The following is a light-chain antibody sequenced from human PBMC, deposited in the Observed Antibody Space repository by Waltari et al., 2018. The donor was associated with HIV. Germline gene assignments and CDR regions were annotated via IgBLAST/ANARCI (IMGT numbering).Light chain of an antibody. CDR1: SSDVGGYNY. J-gene: IGLJ2*01. CDR3: SSYAGSNNLV. Sequence: QSALPQPPSASGSPGQSVTISCTGTSSDVGGYNYISLYQQHPGKAPKRMIYEVSKRPSGVPVRFSGSKSGNTASLTVSVLQAEDEADYYCSSYAGSNNLVFGGGTKLTVL. CDR2: EVS. V-gene: IGLV2-8*01.